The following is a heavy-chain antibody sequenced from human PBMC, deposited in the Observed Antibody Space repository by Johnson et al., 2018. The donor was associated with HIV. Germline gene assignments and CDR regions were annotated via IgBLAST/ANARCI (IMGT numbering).Heavy chain of an antibody. CDR1: GFTFNSYG. J-gene: IGHJ3*02. Sequence: QVQLVESGGGVVQPGRSLRLSCAASGFTFNSYGMHWVRQAPGKGLEWVAVTWYDGSDKYYADSVRGRFTIYRANSKNTLFLQMNSLRAEDTAIYFCAKVADPYCGGDCYSWLFAFDIWGQGTVVTVSS. CDR3: AKVADPYCGGDCYSWLFAFDI. CDR2: TWYDGSDK. D-gene: IGHD2-21*02. V-gene: IGHV3-33*06.